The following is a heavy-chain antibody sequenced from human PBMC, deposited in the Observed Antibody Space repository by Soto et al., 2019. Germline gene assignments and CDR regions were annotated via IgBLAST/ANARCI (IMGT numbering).Heavy chain of an antibody. CDR2: ISYDGSNK. V-gene: IGHV3-30-3*01. CDR3: ARAAYSRSYYDAFDI. D-gene: IGHD1-26*01. J-gene: IGHJ3*02. Sequence: GGSLRLSCAASGFTFSSYAMHWVRQAPGKGLEWVAVISYDGSNKYYADSVKGRFTISRDNSKNTLYLQMNSLRAEDTAVYYCARAAYSRSYYDAFDIWGQGTMVTVSS. CDR1: GFTFSSYA.